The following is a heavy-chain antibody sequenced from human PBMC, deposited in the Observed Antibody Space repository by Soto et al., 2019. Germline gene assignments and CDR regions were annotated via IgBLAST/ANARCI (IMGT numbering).Heavy chain of an antibody. CDR3: ARQIAALSHFDP. V-gene: IGHV3-53*01. Sequence: GGSLRLSCAASGFTVSSNYMSWVRQAPGKGLEWVSVIYSGGSTYYADSVKGRFTISRDNSKNTLYLQMNSLRAEDTAVYYCARQIAALSHFDPWGQGTLVTVSS. J-gene: IGHJ5*02. CDR1: GFTVSSNY. CDR2: IYSGGST. D-gene: IGHD6-6*01.